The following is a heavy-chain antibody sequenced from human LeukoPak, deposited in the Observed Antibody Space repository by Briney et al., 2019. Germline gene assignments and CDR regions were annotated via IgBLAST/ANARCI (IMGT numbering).Heavy chain of an antibody. CDR2: ISTYNGNT. CDR3: ARDTGGYCSGGSCYAGGWFDP. V-gene: IGHV1-18*01. J-gene: IGHJ5*02. CDR1: GYTFTSYG. Sequence: ASVKVSCKASGYTFTSYGISWVRQAPGQGLEWMGWISTYNGNTQYAQKVQGRVTMTSDTSTSTAYMELRSLRSDDTAVYYCARDTGGYCSGGSCYAGGWFDPWGQGTLVTVSS. D-gene: IGHD2-15*01.